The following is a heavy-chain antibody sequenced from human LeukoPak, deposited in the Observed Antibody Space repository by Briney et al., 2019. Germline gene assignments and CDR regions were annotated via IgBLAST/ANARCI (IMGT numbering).Heavy chain of an antibody. V-gene: IGHV3-23*01. CDR2: ISGSGGST. CDR3: AKVVAEYSCSLPLDY. J-gene: IGHJ4*02. D-gene: IGHD6-13*01. CDR1: GFTFSSYA. Sequence: GGSLRLSCAASGFTFSSYAMSGVRQAPGKGLEWVSAISGSGGSTYYADSVKGRFTISRDNSKNTLYLQMNSLRAEDTAVYYCAKVVAEYSCSLPLDYWGQGTLVTVSS.